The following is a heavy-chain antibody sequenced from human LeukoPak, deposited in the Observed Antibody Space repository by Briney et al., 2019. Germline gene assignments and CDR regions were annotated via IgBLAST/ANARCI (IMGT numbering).Heavy chain of an antibody. CDR1: GYTFTNYG. J-gene: IGHJ4*02. CDR3: ARDKVEMATIFDY. Sequence: ASVKVSCKASGYTFTNYGFSWVRQAPGEGLEWMGWISAYNGDTNYAQKFQGRVIMTTDTSTSTAYMELRSLRSDDTAVYYCARDKVEMATIFDYWGQGTLVTVSS. CDR2: ISAYNGDT. D-gene: IGHD5-24*01. V-gene: IGHV1-18*01.